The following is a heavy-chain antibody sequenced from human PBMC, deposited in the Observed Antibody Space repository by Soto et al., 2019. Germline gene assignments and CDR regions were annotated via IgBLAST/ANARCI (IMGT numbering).Heavy chain of an antibody. D-gene: IGHD2-15*01. CDR1: GDSLGSYF. CDR2: IHYSGST. V-gene: IGHV4-59*01. Sequence: SETLSLTCTVSGDSLGSYFWSWIRQAPGKGLEWIAYIHYSGSTKSNPSLKSRVTISVDTSKNRCSLNLSSVTAADTAMYYCARATRCSGGSCYRFDPWGQGTLVTVSS. J-gene: IGHJ5*02. CDR3: ARATRCSGGSCYRFDP.